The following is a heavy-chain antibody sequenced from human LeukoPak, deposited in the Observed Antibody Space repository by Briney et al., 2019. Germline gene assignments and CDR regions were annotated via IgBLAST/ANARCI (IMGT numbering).Heavy chain of an antibody. Sequence: GSLKDSCKASGYTLTGYFMQWVRPAPGQGLGWGGWINPNSGGTNYAQKFQGRVTMTRDTSISKAYMELRRLRSDDTAVYYCAREVTYYDFWSGYPVMDVWGKGTTVTVSS. CDR2: INPNSGGT. J-gene: IGHJ6*04. CDR1: GYTLTGYF. D-gene: IGHD3-3*01. V-gene: IGHV1-2*02. CDR3: AREVTYYDFWSGYPVMDV.